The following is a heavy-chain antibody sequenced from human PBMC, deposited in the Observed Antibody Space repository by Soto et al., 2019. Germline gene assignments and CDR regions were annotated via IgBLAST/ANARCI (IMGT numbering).Heavy chain of an antibody. V-gene: IGHV3-23*01. CDR1: GFPFSSYA. Sequence: GGSLSLSCAASGFPFSSYAMSWVRQAPGKGLEWVSAISGSGGSTYYADSVKGRFTISRDNSKNTLYLQMNSLRAEDTAVYYCAKGYYYGSGSPDAFDIWGQGTMVTVSS. J-gene: IGHJ3*02. CDR3: AKGYYYGSGSPDAFDI. CDR2: ISGSGGST. D-gene: IGHD3-10*01.